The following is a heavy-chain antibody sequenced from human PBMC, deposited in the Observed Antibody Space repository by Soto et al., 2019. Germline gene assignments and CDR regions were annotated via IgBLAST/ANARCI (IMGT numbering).Heavy chain of an antibody. Sequence: EVQLVESGGTSVQPGGSLRLSCAASGFTFSGYSMNWVRQAPGQGLEWVSYVSSGSSTIDYADSVKGRFTISRHNARNSLYLQMNGLRDGDTAVYYCARGNCGGDCYSSPLDYWGHGTLVIVSS. CDR1: GFTFSGYS. D-gene: IGHD2-21*02. J-gene: IGHJ4*01. V-gene: IGHV3-48*02. CDR3: ARGNCGGDCYSSPLDY. CDR2: VSSGSSTI.